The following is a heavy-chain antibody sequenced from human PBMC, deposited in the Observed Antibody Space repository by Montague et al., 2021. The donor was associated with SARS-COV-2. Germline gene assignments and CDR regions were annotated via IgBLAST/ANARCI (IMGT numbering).Heavy chain of an antibody. CDR3: AKAYDSGGYNYERGADY. V-gene: IGHV3-23*01. CDR2: IGGNGRGT. J-gene: IGHJ4*02. Sequence: YRRLSCAASGFSFSTYAMIWVRQAPGRGLEWVAAIGGNGRGTYHAASVKGRFTISRDNSKSTVNLQMNSLTVGDTAVYFCAKAYDSGGYNYERGADYWGQGTLVTVS. CDR1: GFSFSTYA. D-gene: IGHD3-22*01.